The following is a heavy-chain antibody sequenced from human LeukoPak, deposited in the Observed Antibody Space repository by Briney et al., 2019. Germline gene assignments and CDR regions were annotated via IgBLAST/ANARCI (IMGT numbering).Heavy chain of an antibody. CDR1: GFTFSNAW. CDR2: ISWNSGSI. Sequence: GGSLRLSCAASGFTFSNAWMNWVRQAPGKGLEWVSGISWNSGSIGYADSVKGRFTISRDNAKNSLYLQMNSLRAEDTALYYCAKALDYYDSSGPGVVDYWGQGTLVTVSS. V-gene: IGHV3-9*01. CDR3: AKALDYYDSSGPGVVDY. D-gene: IGHD3-22*01. J-gene: IGHJ4*02.